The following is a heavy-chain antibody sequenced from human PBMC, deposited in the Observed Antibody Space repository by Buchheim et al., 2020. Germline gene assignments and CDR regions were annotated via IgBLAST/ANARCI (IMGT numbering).Heavy chain of an antibody. Sequence: EVQLLESGGDLVQPGGSLRLSCAGSGFTSINHALNWVRQAPGKGLEWVSSITGGGVTTYYADSVKGRFTISRDTSRSTLYLQMNSLRAEDTATYFCTRSMAVAGYSFYYCGMDVWGPGTT. V-gene: IGHV3-23*01. CDR3: TRSMAVAGYSFYYCGMDV. J-gene: IGHJ6*02. CDR1: GFTSINHA. D-gene: IGHD6-19*01. CDR2: ITGGGVTT.